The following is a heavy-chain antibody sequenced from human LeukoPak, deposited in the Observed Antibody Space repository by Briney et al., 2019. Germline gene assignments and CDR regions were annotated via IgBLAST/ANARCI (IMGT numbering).Heavy chain of an antibody. J-gene: IGHJ3*02. V-gene: IGHV4-39*07. D-gene: IGHD2-2*01. CDR2: IYYSGST. Sequence: NPSETLSLTCTVSGGSISSSSYYWGWIRQPPGKGLEWIGSIYYSGSTYYNPSLKSRVTISVDTSKNQFSLKLSSVTAADTAVYYCARDLGQLHDAFDIWGQGTMVTVSS. CDR1: GGSISSSSYY. CDR3: ARDLGQLHDAFDI.